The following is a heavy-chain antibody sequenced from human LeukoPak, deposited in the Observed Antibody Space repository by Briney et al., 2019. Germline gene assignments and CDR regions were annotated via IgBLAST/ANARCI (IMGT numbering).Heavy chain of an antibody. CDR3: ASPIAARLHAFGI. CDR2: INHSGST. Sequence: SETLSLTCAVYGGSFSGYYWSWIRQPPGKGLEWIGEINHSGSTNYNPSLKSRVTISVATSKNQDSLKQSTVTAADTAVYYCASPIAARLHAFGIWGQGTMVTVSS. V-gene: IGHV4-34*01. D-gene: IGHD6-6*01. CDR1: GGSFSGYY. J-gene: IGHJ3*02.